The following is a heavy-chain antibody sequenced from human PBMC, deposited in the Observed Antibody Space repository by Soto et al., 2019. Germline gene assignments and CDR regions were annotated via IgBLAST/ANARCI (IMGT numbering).Heavy chain of an antibody. D-gene: IGHD3-3*01. CDR2: IWFDGSNE. CDR1: GFTFSNYG. V-gene: IGHV3-33*01. Sequence: GGSLRLSCAASGFTFSNYGMHWVRQAPGKGLEWVAVIWFDGSNEYYADSVKGRFTISRDNAKNSLYLQMNSLRAEDTAVYYCARAYDFWSGYYTLDYWGQGTLVTVSS. CDR3: ARAYDFWSGYYTLDY. J-gene: IGHJ4*02.